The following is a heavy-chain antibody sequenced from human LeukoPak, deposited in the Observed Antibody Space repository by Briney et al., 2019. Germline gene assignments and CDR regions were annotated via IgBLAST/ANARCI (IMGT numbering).Heavy chain of an antibody. CDR1: GFTFNYAW. D-gene: IGHD6-19*01. CDR2: TLSEIDGGTT. Sequence: GGSLRLSCAASGFTFNYAWMSWVRQVPGKGLEWVGQTLSEIDGGTTDYATPVKGRFTISRDDSKSTLYLQMNSLKIEDTAVYYCARVFAPHYGSGWSFDYWGQGTLVTVSS. J-gene: IGHJ4*02. V-gene: IGHV3-15*01. CDR3: ARVFAPHYGSGWSFDY.